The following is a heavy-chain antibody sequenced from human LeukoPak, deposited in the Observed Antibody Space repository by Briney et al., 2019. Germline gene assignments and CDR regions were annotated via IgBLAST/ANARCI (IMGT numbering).Heavy chain of an antibody. D-gene: IGHD3-9*01. J-gene: IGHJ3*02. CDR2: IYYSGST. CDR1: GGSISNYY. V-gene: IGHV4-59*01. CDR3: ARDTRGDILTGAHAFDI. Sequence: SSETLSLTCTVSGGSISNYYWSWIRQPPGKGLEWIGYIYYSGSTNYKSSLKSRVIISVDTSKNQFSLKLSSVTAADTAVYYCARDTRGDILTGAHAFDIWGQGTMVTVSS.